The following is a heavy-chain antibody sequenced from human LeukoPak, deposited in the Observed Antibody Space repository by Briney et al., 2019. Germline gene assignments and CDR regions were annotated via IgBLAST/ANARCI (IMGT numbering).Heavy chain of an antibody. D-gene: IGHD2-2*01. Sequence: GGSLRLSCAASGFTFSSYAMSSVRQSPGKGVECVSAISVSGGSTYYGDSVKGRLTISRDNSKNTLYLQMNSLTTEDTAVYYCTTDLVVPAAIYYYYLDVWGKGTTVPVSS. CDR1: GFTFSSYA. V-gene: IGHV3-23*01. J-gene: IGHJ6*03. CDR2: ISVSGGST. CDR3: TTDLVVPAAIYYYYLDV.